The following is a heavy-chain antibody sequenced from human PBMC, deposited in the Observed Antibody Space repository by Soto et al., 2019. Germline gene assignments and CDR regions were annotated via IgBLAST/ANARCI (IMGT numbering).Heavy chain of an antibody. Sequence: ASVKVSCKASGYTFTSYGICWVRQAPGQGLELMGWISAYNGHTNYAQKLQGRVTMTTDTSTSTAYMELRSLRSDDTAVYYCARAGYDFWSGYFGQESWGQGTMVTVSS. CDR2: ISAYNGHT. D-gene: IGHD3-3*01. CDR3: ARAGYDFWSGYFGQES. CDR1: GYTFTSYG. J-gene: IGHJ5*02. V-gene: IGHV1-18*01.